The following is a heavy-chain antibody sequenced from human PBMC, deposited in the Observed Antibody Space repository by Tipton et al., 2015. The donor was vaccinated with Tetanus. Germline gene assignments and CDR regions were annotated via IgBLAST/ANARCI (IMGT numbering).Heavy chain of an antibody. J-gene: IGHJ2*01. D-gene: IGHD7-27*01. CDR2: IYPGDSDT. V-gene: IGHV5-51*01. CDR1: GYRFSSYW. Sequence: QLVQSGAEVKEAGESLRISCKASGYRFSSYWIAWVRQMPGKGLEWVGLIYPGDSDTKISPSFRGQVTFSVDKSITTAYLQWSNLKASDTAIYYCARRLGPYTGDHFWHFDLWGRGTLVTVSS. CDR3: ARRLGPYTGDHFWHFDL.